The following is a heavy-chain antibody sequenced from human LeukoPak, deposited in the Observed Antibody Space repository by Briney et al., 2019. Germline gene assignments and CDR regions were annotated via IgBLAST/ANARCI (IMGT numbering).Heavy chain of an antibody. Sequence: SVKVSCKASGGTFSSYAISWVRQAPGQGLEWMGGNIPILGIANYAQKFQGRVTITADKSTSTAYMELSSLRSEDTAVYYCAREDVIAAAGVPDYWGQGTLVTVSS. J-gene: IGHJ4*02. CDR2: NIPILGIA. CDR1: GGTFSSYA. D-gene: IGHD6-13*01. CDR3: AREDVIAAAGVPDY. V-gene: IGHV1-69*10.